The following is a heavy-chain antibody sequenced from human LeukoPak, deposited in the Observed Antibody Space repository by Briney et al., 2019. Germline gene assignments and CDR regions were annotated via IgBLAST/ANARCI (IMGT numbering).Heavy chain of an antibody. D-gene: IGHD6-13*01. CDR3: ARLGIAAAGSSRDY. CDR2: IYYSGST. CDR1: GGSISSSSYY. J-gene: IGHJ4*02. V-gene: IGHV4-39*01. Sequence: PSETLSLTCTVSGGSISSSSYYWGWIRQPPGTGLEWIGSIYYSGSTYYNPSLKSRVTISVDTSKNQFSLKLSSVTAADTAVYYCARLGIAAAGSSRDYWGQGTLVTVSS.